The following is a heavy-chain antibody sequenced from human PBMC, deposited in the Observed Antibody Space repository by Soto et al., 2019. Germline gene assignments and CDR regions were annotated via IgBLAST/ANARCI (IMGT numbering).Heavy chain of an antibody. D-gene: IGHD5-12*01. CDR1: GGSHSSSSFY. V-gene: IGHV4-39*01. Sequence: PYQTLSLPCPLSGGSHSSSSFYWGWIPQPPGKGLEWIGSSYYSGSTYYNPSLTSRVSISVDTSKNQYSLKLSSVTAAVTAVYCCATRAASVVATTSMLSWCDPWGQGTLVTVPS. CDR2: SYYSGST. J-gene: IGHJ5*02. CDR3: ATRAASVVATTSMLSWCDP.